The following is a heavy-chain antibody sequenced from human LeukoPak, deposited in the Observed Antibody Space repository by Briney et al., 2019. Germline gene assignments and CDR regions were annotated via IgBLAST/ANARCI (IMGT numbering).Heavy chain of an antibody. CDR1: GGTFSSYA. CDR2: IIPILGIA. J-gene: IGHJ6*02. V-gene: IGHV1-69*04. CDR3: TRSQYYGMDV. Sequence: GSSVKVSCKASGGTFSSYAISWVRQAPGQGLEWMGRIIPILGIANYAQKFQGRVTMTRDTSTSTVYMELSSLRSEDTAVYYCTRSQYYGMDVWGQGTTVTVSS.